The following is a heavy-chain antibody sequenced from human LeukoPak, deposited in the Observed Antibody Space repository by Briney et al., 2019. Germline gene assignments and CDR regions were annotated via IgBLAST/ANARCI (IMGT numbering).Heavy chain of an antibody. J-gene: IGHJ4*02. V-gene: IGHV3-53*01. Sequence: GGSLRLSCAASGFTVGSNYMSWVRQAPGKGLEWVSVIYSGGSTYYADSVKGRFTISRDNSKNTLYLQMNSLRAEDTAVYYCARGFRYYYDSSGYYLGCWGQGTLVTVSS. CDR3: ARGFRYYYDSSGYYLGC. CDR2: IYSGGST. CDR1: GFTVGSNY. D-gene: IGHD3-22*01.